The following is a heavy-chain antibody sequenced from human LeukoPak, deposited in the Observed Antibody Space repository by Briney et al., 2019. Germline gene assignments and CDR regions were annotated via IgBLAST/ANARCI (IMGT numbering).Heavy chain of an antibody. CDR1: GFTFSNYG. J-gene: IGHJ4*02. V-gene: IGHV3-30*02. CDR3: AKDLIVSGTATILDY. D-gene: IGHD5-24*01. Sequence: QPGGSLRLSCAASGFTFSNYGMHWVRQAPGKGLEWVAVIWYDGSNKFYADSVKGRFTISSDNSKNTLYLQMNSLRAEDTAVYYCAKDLIVSGTATILDYWGQGTLVTVSS. CDR2: IWYDGSNK.